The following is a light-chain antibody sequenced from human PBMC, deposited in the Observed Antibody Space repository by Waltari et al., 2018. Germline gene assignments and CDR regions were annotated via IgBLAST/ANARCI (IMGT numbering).Light chain of an antibody. Sequence: QTVVTQEPSFSVSPGGTVTLTCGLRSGSVSTTYYPSWYQQTPGHAPRPLISSTNTRSSGVPDRISGSILGNKAALTITGAQADDESDYYCVLYMGGGILFGGGTKLTVL. CDR3: VLYMGGGIL. CDR2: STN. J-gene: IGLJ3*02. V-gene: IGLV8-61*01. CDR1: SGSVSTTYY.